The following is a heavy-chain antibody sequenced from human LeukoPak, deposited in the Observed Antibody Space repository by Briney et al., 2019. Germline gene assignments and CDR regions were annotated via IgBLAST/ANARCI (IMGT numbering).Heavy chain of an antibody. CDR2: IYYSGST. J-gene: IGHJ2*01. V-gene: IGHV4-59*01. CDR3: ARRAVAEWYFDL. D-gene: IGHD6-19*01. CDR1: GGSITNYY. Sequence: SETLSLTCTVSGGSITNYYRNWIRQLPGKGLEWIGYIYYSGSTNYNPSLKSRVTTSVDTSKNQFSLNLSSVTAADTAVYYCARRAVAEWYFDLWGRGTLVTVSS.